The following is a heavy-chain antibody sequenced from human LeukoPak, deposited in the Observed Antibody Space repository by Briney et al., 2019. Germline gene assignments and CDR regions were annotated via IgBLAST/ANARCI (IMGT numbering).Heavy chain of an antibody. CDR2: IHTSGST. Sequence: PSETLSLSCTVSGGSMIDYYWSWIRQPAGKRLEWIGRIHTSGSTNYNPSLKSRVTMSVDTSNKQISLNLRSVTAADTAVYYCARDSSGRYYLDGFDIWGQGTMVTVSS. V-gene: IGHV4-4*07. CDR1: GGSMIDYY. J-gene: IGHJ3*02. CDR3: ARDSSGRYYLDGFDI. D-gene: IGHD3-10*01.